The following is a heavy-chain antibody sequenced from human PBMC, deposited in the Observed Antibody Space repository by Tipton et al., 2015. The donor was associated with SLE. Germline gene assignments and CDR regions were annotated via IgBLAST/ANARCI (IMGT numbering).Heavy chain of an antibody. Sequence: GLVKPSQTLSLICAVSGGPISSTGYYWAWIRQPPGKGLEWIGSIYYSGSTYYNPSLKSRVTISVDTSKNQFSLKLTSVTAADTAVYYCATSFIYSDWGAFHIWGQGTMVTVSS. CDR2: IYYSGST. D-gene: IGHD4-11*01. J-gene: IGHJ3*02. V-gene: IGHV4-39*01. CDR1: GGPISSTGYY. CDR3: ATSFIYSDWGAFHI.